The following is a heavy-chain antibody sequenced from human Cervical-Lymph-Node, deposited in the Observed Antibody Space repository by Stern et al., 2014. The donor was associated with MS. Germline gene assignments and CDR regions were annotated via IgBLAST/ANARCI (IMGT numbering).Heavy chain of an antibody. CDR1: GYMFSGYG. D-gene: IGHD4-17*01. Sequence: DQLVESGAEVKKLGASVKVSCKASGYMFSGYGIAWVRQAPRQGPEWMGWVSGYNGDTNYAQKFQGRVSMTTDRSTNTAYMELRSLTSDDTAVYYCARDGDNDVYDIWGQGTMVIVSS. CDR3: ARDGDNDVYDI. J-gene: IGHJ3*02. V-gene: IGHV1-18*01. CDR2: VSGYNGDT.